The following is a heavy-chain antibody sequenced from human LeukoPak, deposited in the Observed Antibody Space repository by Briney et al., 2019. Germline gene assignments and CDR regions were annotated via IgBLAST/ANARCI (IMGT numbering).Heavy chain of an antibody. CDR3: ARELVNWFDP. J-gene: IGHJ5*02. Sequence: GGSLRLSCAASGFTVSSNYMSWVRQAPGKGLEWVSVVYSGGSTYYADSVKGRFTISRDNSKNTLYLQMNSLRAEDTAVYYCARELVNWFDPWGQGTLVTVSS. D-gene: IGHD1-7*01. CDR2: VYSGGST. V-gene: IGHV3-66*02. CDR1: GFTVSSNY.